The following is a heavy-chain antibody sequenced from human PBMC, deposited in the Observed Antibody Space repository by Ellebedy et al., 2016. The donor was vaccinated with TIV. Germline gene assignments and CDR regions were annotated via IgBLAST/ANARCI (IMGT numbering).Heavy chain of an antibody. CDR2: INPSGGST. D-gene: IGHD2-15*01. V-gene: IGHV1-46*04. CDR3: ARDMVGGFDY. Sequence: AASVKVSCKASGYTFTSSYMHWARQAPGQGLEWMGIINPSGGSTSYAQKLQGRVTMTRDTSTSTVYMELSSLRSEDKAVYYCARDMVGGFDYWGQGTLVTVSS. J-gene: IGHJ4*02. CDR1: GYTFTSSY.